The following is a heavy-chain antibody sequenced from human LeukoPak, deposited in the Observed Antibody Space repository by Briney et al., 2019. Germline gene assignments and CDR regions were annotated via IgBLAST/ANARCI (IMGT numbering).Heavy chain of an antibody. Sequence: PSETLSLTCTVSGGSISSGGYYRSWIRQPPGKGLEWIGYIYHSGSTYYNPSLKSRVTISVDRSKNQFSLKLSSVTAADTAVYYCAREAGDLLAEYFQHWGQGTLVTVSS. J-gene: IGHJ1*01. CDR2: IYHSGST. CDR1: GGSISSGGYY. V-gene: IGHV4-30-2*01. CDR3: AREAGDLLAEYFQH. D-gene: IGHD2-21*02.